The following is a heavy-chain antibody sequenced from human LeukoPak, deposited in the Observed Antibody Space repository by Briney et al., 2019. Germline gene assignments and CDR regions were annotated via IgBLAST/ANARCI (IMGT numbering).Heavy chain of an antibody. J-gene: IGHJ3*02. CDR1: GFTFSSYS. CDR3: ASLSSSRPTGAVDI. V-gene: IGHV3-21*01. D-gene: IGHD6-13*01. CDR2: ISRSSSYI. Sequence: GGSLSLSCAASGFTFSSYSMDWVRRAPGRGLEWVSSISRSSSYIYSAAPVRGRFTFPRDNAKNSLYLQMNSLRAEDTAVYYCASLSSSRPTGAVDIWGQGTMVTVSS.